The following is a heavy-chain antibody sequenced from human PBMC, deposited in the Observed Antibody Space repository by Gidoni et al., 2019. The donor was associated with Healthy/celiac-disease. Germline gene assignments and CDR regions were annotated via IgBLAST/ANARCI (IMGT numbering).Heavy chain of an antibody. CDR3: ARPSGGSAYYYYGMDV. Sequence: EVQLVESGGGLIQPGGSLRLSCAASGFTVSSNYMSWVRQAPGKGLEWVSVINSGGSTYYADSVKGRFTISRDNSKNTLYLQMNSLRAEDTAVYYCARPSGGSAYYYYGMDVWGQGTTVTVSS. J-gene: IGHJ6*02. D-gene: IGHD2-15*01. CDR2: INSGGST. V-gene: IGHV3-53*01. CDR1: GFTVSSNY.